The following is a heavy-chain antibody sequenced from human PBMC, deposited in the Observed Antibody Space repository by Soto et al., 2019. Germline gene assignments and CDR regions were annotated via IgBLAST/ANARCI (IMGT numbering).Heavy chain of an antibody. Sequence: PGGCLGLCCAASGVSVRSYGMDGVRQATGKGLEWVAVISYDGSNKYYADSVKGRFTISRDNSKNTLYLQMNSLRAEDTAVYYCAKDARYALAAYFHHWGQRTLVTVSS. CDR1: GVSVRSYG. CDR3: AKDARYALAAYFHH. J-gene: IGHJ1*01. D-gene: IGHD2-2*01. CDR2: ISYDGSNK. V-gene: IGHV3-30*18.